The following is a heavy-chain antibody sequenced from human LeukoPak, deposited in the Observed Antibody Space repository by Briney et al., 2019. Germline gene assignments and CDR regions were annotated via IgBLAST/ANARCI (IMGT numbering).Heavy chain of an antibody. J-gene: IGHJ4*02. CDR2: INPNSGDT. Sequence: ASVKVSCKASGYTFTDYYMHWVRQAPGQGLEWMGWINPNSGDTNYAQKFQGRVTMTRDTSISTAYMELSRLRSDDTAVYYCAIIHYVSPRKYRAYPDYWGQGTLVTVSS. V-gene: IGHV1-2*02. D-gene: IGHD2-21*01. CDR3: AIIHYVSPRKYRAYPDY. CDR1: GYTFTDYY.